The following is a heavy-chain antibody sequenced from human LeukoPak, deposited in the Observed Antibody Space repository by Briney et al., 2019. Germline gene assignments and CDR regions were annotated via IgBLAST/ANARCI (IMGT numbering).Heavy chain of an antibody. V-gene: IGHV5-51*01. Sequence: RGESLKISCKGSGYSFTNYWIGWVRQMPGKGLEWMGIIYPGDSDTRYSPSFQGQVTISADKSISTAYLQWSSLKASDTAMYCCARLPMVRGVIRDFDYWGQGTLVTVSS. D-gene: IGHD3-10*01. CDR2: IYPGDSDT. J-gene: IGHJ4*02. CDR3: ARLPMVRGVIRDFDY. CDR1: GYSFTNYW.